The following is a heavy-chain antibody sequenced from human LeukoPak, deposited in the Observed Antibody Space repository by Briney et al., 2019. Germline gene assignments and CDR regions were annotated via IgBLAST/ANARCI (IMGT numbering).Heavy chain of an antibody. Sequence: SETLSLTCDVSGVSINTCCYYWTWIRQPPGKGLEWIGYKYYSGSTSYNSSLRRRLTISLDSSKNQFSLRLTSVTAADTAVYYCARGRSYGFDFDSWGPGTLVIVSS. V-gene: IGHV4-61*01. CDR3: ARGRSYGFDFDS. CDR1: GVSINTCCYY. D-gene: IGHD5-18*01. CDR2: KYYSGST. J-gene: IGHJ4*02.